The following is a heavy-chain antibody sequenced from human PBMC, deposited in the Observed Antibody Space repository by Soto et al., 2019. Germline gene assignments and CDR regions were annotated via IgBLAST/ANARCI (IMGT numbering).Heavy chain of an antibody. D-gene: IGHD3-9*01. CDR2: INTAGSTK. CDR3: ARAECSSPDCLTAYYSYGLDV. J-gene: IGHJ6*02. Sequence: GCHSISCAPSGFTFRHFEMHWVRQAQGKGLEWVSYINTAGSTKYYAESVKGRFTIARDNARNALFLQMNSLRAEDTAVYYCARAECSSPDCLTAYYSYGLDVWGQGATVSVSS. V-gene: IGHV3-48*03. CDR1: GFTFRHFE.